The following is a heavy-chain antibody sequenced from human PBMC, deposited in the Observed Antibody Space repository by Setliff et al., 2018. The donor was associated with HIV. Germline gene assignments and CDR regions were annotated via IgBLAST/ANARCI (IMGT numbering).Heavy chain of an antibody. V-gene: IGHV4-61*02. CDR2: IYSSGAT. D-gene: IGHD6-19*01. CDR1: GGSISRGGVF. J-gene: IGHJ5*02. Sequence: PSETLSLTCSVSGGSISRGGVFWSWLRQPAGKGLEWVGTIYSSGATHYNPSLKSRVVISVDPSKNQFSLKLTSVTAADTAFYFCARDGSSGWSKDWFDTWGQGILVTVSS. CDR3: ARDGSSGWSKDWFDT.